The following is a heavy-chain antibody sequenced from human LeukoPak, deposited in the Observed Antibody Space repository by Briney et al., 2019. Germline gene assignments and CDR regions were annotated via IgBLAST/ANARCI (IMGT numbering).Heavy chain of an antibody. J-gene: IGHJ4*02. CDR3: ARDVGGDYYLDS. Sequence: GAFLRLSCAASGFTFSNYWMHWVRQVPGKGLVWVSRIISDGSTTTYADSVKGRFTISRDNAKNTLFLQMNSLRPEDTGVYFCARDVGGDYYLDSWGLGTLVTVSS. CDR2: IISDGSTT. V-gene: IGHV3-74*03. CDR1: GFTFSNYW. D-gene: IGHD4-17*01.